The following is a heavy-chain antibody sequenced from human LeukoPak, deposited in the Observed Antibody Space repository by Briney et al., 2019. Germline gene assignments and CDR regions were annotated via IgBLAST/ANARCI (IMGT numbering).Heavy chain of an antibody. CDR3: ARVPHYYAMDV. CDR2: IYYSGTT. Sequence: QPSETLSLTCIVSGGSISSNYWSWIRQPPGKGLEWIGFIYYSGTTNYNPSLKSRVTISVDTSKNQFSLQLSSVTAADTAVYYCARVPHYYAMDVWGQGTTVTVSS. CDR1: GGSISSNY. J-gene: IGHJ6*02. V-gene: IGHV4-59*01.